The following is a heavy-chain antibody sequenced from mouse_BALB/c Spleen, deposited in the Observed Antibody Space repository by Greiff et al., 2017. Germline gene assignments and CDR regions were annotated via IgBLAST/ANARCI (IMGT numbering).Heavy chain of an antibody. Sequence: DVHLVESGAELVKPGASVKLSCTASGFNIKDTYMHWVKQRPEQGLEWIGRIDPANGNTKYDPKFQGKATITADTSSNTAYLQLSSLTSEDTAVYYCAREGPHYYYFDDWGQGTTLTVSS. D-gene: IGHD1-2*01. J-gene: IGHJ2*01. V-gene: IGHV14-3*02. CDR1: GFNIKDTY. CDR3: AREGPHYYYFDD. CDR2: IDPANGNT.